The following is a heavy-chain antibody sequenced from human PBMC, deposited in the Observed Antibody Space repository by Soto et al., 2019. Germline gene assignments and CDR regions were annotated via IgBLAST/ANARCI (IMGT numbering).Heavy chain of an antibody. Sequence: ASVKVSCKASGYTFTTYGISWVRQAPGQGLEWLGWINTHNGNTNYAQRFQGRVIMTADTSTSTAYMELTSLRSDDTAMYYCARDTRFYYDSSGQNYWGQGTLVTVSS. CDR1: GYTFTTYG. V-gene: IGHV1-18*01. D-gene: IGHD3-22*01. CDR2: INTHNGNT. CDR3: ARDTRFYYDSSGQNY. J-gene: IGHJ4*02.